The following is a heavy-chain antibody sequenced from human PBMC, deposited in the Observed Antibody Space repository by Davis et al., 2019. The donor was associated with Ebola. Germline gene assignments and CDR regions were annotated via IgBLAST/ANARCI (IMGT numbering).Heavy chain of an antibody. CDR3: ASKAVNIYDSSGYPFDY. V-gene: IGHV3-21*01. J-gene: IGHJ4*02. CDR1: GFTFSSHN. CDR2: ISSSSSYI. Sequence: PGGSLRLSCAASGFTFSSHNMNWVCQAQGKGLEWVSSISSSSSYITYADSVKGRFTISRDNAKNSLYLQMNSLGAEDTAVYYCASKAVNIYDSSGYPFDYWGQGTLVTVSS. D-gene: IGHD3-22*01.